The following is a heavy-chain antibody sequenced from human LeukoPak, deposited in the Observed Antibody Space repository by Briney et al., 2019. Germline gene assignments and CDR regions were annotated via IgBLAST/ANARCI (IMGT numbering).Heavy chain of an antibody. J-gene: IGHJ4*02. CDR2: IIPILGIA. CDR1: GGTFSSYA. Sequence: ASVKVSCKASGGTFSSYAISWVRQAPGQGLEWMGRIIPILGIANYAQKFQGRVTITADKSTSTAYMELRSLRYDDTAVYYCARDGGRDGYNWGYFDYWGQGTLVTVSS. V-gene: IGHV1-69*04. CDR3: ARDGGRDGYNWGYFDY. D-gene: IGHD5-24*01.